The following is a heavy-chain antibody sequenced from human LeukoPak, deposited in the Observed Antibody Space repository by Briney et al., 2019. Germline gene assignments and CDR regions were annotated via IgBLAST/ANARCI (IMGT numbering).Heavy chain of an antibody. CDR3: AKDLSPGHY. D-gene: IGHD2/OR15-2a*01. CDR1: GFTFSSYG. V-gene: IGHV3-23*01. J-gene: IGHJ4*02. Sequence: GGSLRLSCAASGFTFSSYGMSWVRQAPGKGLEWASAISGSGGNTYYADSVKGRFTISRDNSKNTLYLQMNSLRAEDTAVYYCAKDLSPGHYWGQGTLVTVSS. CDR2: ISGSGGNT.